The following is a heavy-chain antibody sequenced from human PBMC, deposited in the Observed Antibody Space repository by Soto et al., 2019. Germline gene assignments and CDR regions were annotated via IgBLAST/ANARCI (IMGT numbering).Heavy chain of an antibody. V-gene: IGHV5-10-1*01. D-gene: IGHD3-10*02. CDR2: IDPSDSDT. Sequence: GESLKISCKGSGYSFTSYWIAWVRQMPGKGLEWMGMIDPSDSDTNYSPSFQGHVTISADKSISTAYLQWSSLKASDTAMYYCARYYVGPFDYWGQGTLVTVSS. CDR3: ARYYVGPFDY. CDR1: GYSFTSYW. J-gene: IGHJ4*02.